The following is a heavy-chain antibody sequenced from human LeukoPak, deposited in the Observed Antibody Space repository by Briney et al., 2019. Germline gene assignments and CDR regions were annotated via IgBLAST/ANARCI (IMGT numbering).Heavy chain of an antibody. CDR2: ISDSGGST. Sequence: GGSLRLSCAASGFTFSSYGMSWVRQAPGKGLEWVSTISDSGGSTYSADSVKGRFTISRDNSKNTLYLQMNSLRAEDTAVYYCAKRSGSTWGHFDYWGQGTLVTVSS. CDR3: AKRSGSTWGHFDY. V-gene: IGHV3-23*01. D-gene: IGHD6-19*01. CDR1: GFTFSSYG. J-gene: IGHJ4*02.